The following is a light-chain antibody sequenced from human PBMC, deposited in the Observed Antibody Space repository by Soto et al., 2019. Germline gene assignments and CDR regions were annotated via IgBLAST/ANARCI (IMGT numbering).Light chain of an antibody. CDR3: LQNNRYPWT. Sequence: DIQMTQSPSSMSASVGDRVTITCRASQDIIDFLAWCQQKPGEVPKRLIYAASSLESGGPSRFSGSGSGTEFTLTISSLQPEDVATYYCLQNNRYPWTFGQGTKVEIK. CDR1: QDIIDF. J-gene: IGKJ1*01. CDR2: AAS. V-gene: IGKV1-17*03.